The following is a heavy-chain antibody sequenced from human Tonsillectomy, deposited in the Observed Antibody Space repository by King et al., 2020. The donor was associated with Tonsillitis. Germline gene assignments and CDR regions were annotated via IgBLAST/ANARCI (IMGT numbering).Heavy chain of an antibody. V-gene: IGHV3-30*18. CDR1: GFIFSSYG. J-gene: IGHJ6*02. Sequence: VQLVESGGGVVQPGRSLRLSCAASGFIFSSYGMHWVRQAPGKGLEWVALMSYDGTNKYYADSVKGRFTISRDNSKNTLYLQMNSLRAEDTAFYYCAKAPTYYDVYGMDVWGQGTTVTVSS. CDR3: AKAPTYYDVYGMDV. D-gene: IGHD3-3*01. CDR2: MSYDGTNK.